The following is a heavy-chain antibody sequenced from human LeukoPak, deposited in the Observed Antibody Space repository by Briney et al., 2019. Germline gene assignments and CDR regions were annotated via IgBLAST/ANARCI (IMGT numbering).Heavy chain of an antibody. CDR1: GGSISSYY. V-gene: IGHV4-59*08. Sequence: SETLSLTCTVSGGSISSYYGRWIRQPPGKGLEWIGYIYYSGSTNYNPSLKSRVTISVDTSKNQFSLKLSSVTAADTAVYYCARRAFGSGYYYFDYWGQGTLVTVSS. CDR2: IYYSGST. CDR3: ARRAFGSGYYYFDY. D-gene: IGHD3-22*01. J-gene: IGHJ4*02.